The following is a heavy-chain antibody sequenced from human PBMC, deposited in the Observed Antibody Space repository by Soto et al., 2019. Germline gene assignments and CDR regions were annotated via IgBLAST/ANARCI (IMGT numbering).Heavy chain of an antibody. J-gene: IGHJ5*02. Sequence: QVQLVESGGGLVKPGGSLRLSCAASGIVFSDYMSWVRQAPGKGLEWLSYISGSGRTIYSADSVKGRFTISRDNATNSLYLQMNHVRTEDTAVYYCATFPFPWAWFDPWGQGTLVTVSS. CDR2: ISGSGRTI. CDR3: ATFPFPWAWFDP. CDR1: GIVFSDY. V-gene: IGHV3-11*01. D-gene: IGHD3-16*01.